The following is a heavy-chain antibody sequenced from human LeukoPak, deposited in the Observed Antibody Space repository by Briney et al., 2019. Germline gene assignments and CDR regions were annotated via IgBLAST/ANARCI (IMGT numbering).Heavy chain of an antibody. CDR3: AKDRDGYSYYFDY. CDR2: ISWNSGSI. CDR1: GFIFNNYA. D-gene: IGHD5-24*01. Sequence: GGSLRLSCAGSGFIFNNYAMHWVRQPPGKGLEWVSGISWNSGSIDYADSVKGRFTISRDNSKNTLYLQMNSLRAEDTAVYYCAKDRDGYSYYFDYWGQGTLVTVSS. V-gene: IGHV3-9*01. J-gene: IGHJ4*02.